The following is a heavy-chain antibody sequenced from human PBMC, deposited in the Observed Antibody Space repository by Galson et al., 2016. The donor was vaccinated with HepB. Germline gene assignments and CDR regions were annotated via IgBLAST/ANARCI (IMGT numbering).Heavy chain of an antibody. CDR3: ARPYSFDSSGYYAY. J-gene: IGHJ4*02. V-gene: IGHV5-51*01. D-gene: IGHD3-22*01. CDR1: GYSFTNHW. CDR2: IYPDDSDT. Sequence: QSGAEVKKPGESLKISCKTSGYSFTNHWIGWVRQTPGKGLEWVGVIYPDDSDTRYSPSFQGQVTISSDKSISTAYLQWSSLKASDTAMYYCARPYSFDSSGYYAYWGQGTLVTVSS.